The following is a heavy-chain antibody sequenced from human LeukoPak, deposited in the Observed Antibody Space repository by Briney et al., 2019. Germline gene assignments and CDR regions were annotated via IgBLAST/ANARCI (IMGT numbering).Heavy chain of an antibody. Sequence: GSLRLSCAASGFTFSSYWMHWVRQAPAKGLEWVSRINGDESSPSYADSVKGRFTISRDNAKDTLYLQMNSLRAEDTAVYFCARSNWNYDYWGQGTLVTVSS. CDR2: INGDESSP. CDR3: ARSNWNYDY. CDR1: GFTFSSYW. J-gene: IGHJ4*02. V-gene: IGHV3-74*01. D-gene: IGHD1-7*01.